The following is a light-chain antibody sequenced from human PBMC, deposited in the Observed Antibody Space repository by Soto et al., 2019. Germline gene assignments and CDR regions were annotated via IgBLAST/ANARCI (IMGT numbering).Light chain of an antibody. CDR2: DAS. Sequence: TRSLSPLAGATLSFRASQRFSGYLAWFQQKPGKAPRLLMYDASKRATGIPDRFSGSGSGTDYTLTISSIEPEDFAVYDCQQRSYWREFGQGSKVDI. CDR3: QQRSYWRE. V-gene: IGKV3-11*01. CDR1: QRFSGY. J-gene: IGKJ1*01.